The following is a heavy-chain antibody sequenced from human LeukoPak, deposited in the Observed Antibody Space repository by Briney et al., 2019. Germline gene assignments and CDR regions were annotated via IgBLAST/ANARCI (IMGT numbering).Heavy chain of an antibody. V-gene: IGHV4-4*07. D-gene: IGHD4-11*01. CDR1: GGSISSYY. Sequence: PSETLSLTCTVSGGSISSYYWSWIRQPAGKGLEWIGRIYTSGSTNYNPSLKSQVTMSVDTSKNQFSLKLSSVTAADTAVYYCAREGGTVTTDPSFDYWGQGTLVTVSS. J-gene: IGHJ4*02. CDR2: IYTSGST. CDR3: AREGGTVTTDPSFDY.